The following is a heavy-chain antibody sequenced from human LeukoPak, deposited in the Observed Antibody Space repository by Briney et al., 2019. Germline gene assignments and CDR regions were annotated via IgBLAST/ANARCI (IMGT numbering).Heavy chain of an antibody. CDR1: GGTFSSYA. D-gene: IGHD1-26*01. Sequence: SVKVSCKASGGTFSSYAISWVRQAPGQGLEWMGGIIPIFGTANYAQKFQGRVTITADESTSTAYMELSSLRSEDTAVYYCARAPIVGATTNPFDYWGQGTLVTVSS. CDR2: IIPIFGTA. J-gene: IGHJ4*02. V-gene: IGHV1-69*13. CDR3: ARAPIVGATTNPFDY.